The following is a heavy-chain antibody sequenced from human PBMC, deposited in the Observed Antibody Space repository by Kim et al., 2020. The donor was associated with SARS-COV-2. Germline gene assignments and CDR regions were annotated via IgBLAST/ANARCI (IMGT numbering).Heavy chain of an antibody. CDR1: GSTLSSYW. CDR2: ISSDGSST. V-gene: IGHV3-74*03. D-gene: IGHD6-13*01. CDR3: ASGIAAARF. J-gene: IGHJ4*02. Sequence: GGSLRLSCAASGSTLSSYWMDWVRQAPGKGLVWVSHISSDGSSTTYADSVKGRFTIYRDNAKNMAYLQMNSLRAEDTAVYFCASGIAAARFWGQGTLVTV.